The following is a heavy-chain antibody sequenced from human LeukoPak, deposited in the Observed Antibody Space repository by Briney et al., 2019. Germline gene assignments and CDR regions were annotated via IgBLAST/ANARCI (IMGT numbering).Heavy chain of an antibody. CDR3: AVTYYYDSSGYPNWFDP. D-gene: IGHD3-22*01. V-gene: IGHV1-8*01. J-gene: IGHJ5*02. CDR2: MNPNSGNT. Sequence: ASVKVSCKASGDTFTSYDINWVRQATGQGLEWMGWMNPNSGNTGYAQKFQGRVTMTRNTSISTAYMELSSLRSEDTAVYYCAVTYYYDSSGYPNWFDPWGQGTLVTVSS. CDR1: GDTFTSYD.